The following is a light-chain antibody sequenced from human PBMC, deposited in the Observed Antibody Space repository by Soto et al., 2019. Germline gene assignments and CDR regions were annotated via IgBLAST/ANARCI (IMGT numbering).Light chain of an antibody. J-gene: IGLJ3*02. CDR1: SSDVGGYDF. Sequence: QSALAQPRSVSGSPGQSVTLSRTGTSSDVGGYDFVSWYQQYPGKAPKLIIFDVTERTSGVPDRFSGSKSGNSASLTISGLQAEDEADYYCSSYAGSYILGVFGGGTKVTVL. CDR2: DVT. V-gene: IGLV2-11*01. CDR3: SSYAGSYILGV.